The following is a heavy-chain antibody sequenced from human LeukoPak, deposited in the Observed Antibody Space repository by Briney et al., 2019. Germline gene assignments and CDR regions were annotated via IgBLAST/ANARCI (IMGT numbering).Heavy chain of an antibody. CDR2: ISSSSSTI. CDR1: GFTFSSYS. Sequence: GGSLRLSCAASGFTFSSYSMNWVRQAPGKGLEWVSYISSSSSTIYYADSVKGRFTISRDNAKSSLYLQMNSLRAEDTALYHCARGDGIVGALPFDYWGQGTLVTVSS. J-gene: IGHJ4*02. D-gene: IGHD1-26*01. V-gene: IGHV3-48*04. CDR3: ARGDGIVGALPFDY.